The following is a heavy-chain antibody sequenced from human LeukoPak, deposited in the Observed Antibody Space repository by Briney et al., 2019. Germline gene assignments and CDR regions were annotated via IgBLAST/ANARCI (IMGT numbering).Heavy chain of an antibody. Sequence: ASVKVSCKASGYTFTSYGISWVRQAPGQGLEWMGWISAYNGNTNYAQKLQGRVTMTTDTSTSTAYMELRSLRSDDTAVYYCARDRVRYCSSTSCRDAFDIWGQGTMVTVSS. CDR3: ARDRVRYCSSTSCRDAFDI. D-gene: IGHD2-2*01. J-gene: IGHJ3*02. CDR1: GYTFTSYG. V-gene: IGHV1-18*01. CDR2: ISAYNGNT.